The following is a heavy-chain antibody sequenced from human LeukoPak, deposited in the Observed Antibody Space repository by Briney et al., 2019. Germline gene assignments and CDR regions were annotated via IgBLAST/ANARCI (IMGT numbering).Heavy chain of an antibody. V-gene: IGHV4-4*07. Sequence: SETLSLTCIVSGGAISSYYWSWIRQPAGKGLEWIGQIHTSGSTNYNPSLKSRVAMSVDTSKNQFSLELSSVTAADTAVYYCAGRAQTTGWSFDYWGQGALVTVSS. CDR2: IHTSGST. J-gene: IGHJ4*02. D-gene: IGHD6-19*01. CDR3: AGRAQTTGWSFDY. CDR1: GGAISSYY.